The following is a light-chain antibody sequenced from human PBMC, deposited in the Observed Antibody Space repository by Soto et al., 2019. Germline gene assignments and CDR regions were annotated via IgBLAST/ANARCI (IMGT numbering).Light chain of an antibody. CDR2: GAS. V-gene: IGKV3-20*01. J-gene: IGKJ3*01. CDR3: QQYGGSPGFT. CDR1: QTVCSTC. Sequence: EIVLTQSPGTLSFYPGERATLSCRTSQTVCSTCLAWYQQNPGQAPRLLISGASNRATGIPDRFSGSGSGTDFTLTISRLEPEDFAVYYCQQYGGSPGFTFGPGTKVDIK.